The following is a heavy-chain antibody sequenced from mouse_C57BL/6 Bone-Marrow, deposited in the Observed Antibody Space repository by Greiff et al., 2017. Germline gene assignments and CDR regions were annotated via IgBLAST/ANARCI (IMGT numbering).Heavy chain of an antibody. J-gene: IGHJ3*01. D-gene: IGHD2-2*01. V-gene: IGHV2-2*01. Sequence: WLGVIWSGGSTDYNAAFISRLSISKDNSKSQVFFKMNSLQADDTAIYYCARRKVTTRGAWFAYWGQGTLVTVSA. CDR3: ARRKVTTRGAWFAY. CDR2: IWSGGST.